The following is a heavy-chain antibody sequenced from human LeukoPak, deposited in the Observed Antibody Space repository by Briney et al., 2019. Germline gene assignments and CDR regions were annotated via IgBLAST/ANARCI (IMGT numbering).Heavy chain of an antibody. Sequence: PSETLSLTCTVSGGSISSYYWSWIRQPPGKGLGWIGYIYYSGSTNYNPSLKSRVTISVDTSKNRFSLKLSSVTAADTAVYYCARFAYGSVDYWGQGTLVTVSS. CDR1: GGSISSYY. V-gene: IGHV4-59*01. J-gene: IGHJ4*02. CDR2: IYYSGST. D-gene: IGHD3-10*01. CDR3: ARFAYGSVDY.